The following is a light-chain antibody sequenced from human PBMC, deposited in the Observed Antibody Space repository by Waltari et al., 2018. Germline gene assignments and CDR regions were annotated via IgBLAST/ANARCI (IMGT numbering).Light chain of an antibody. J-gene: IGKJ5*01. V-gene: IGKV1-39*01. CDR1: QTINTH. CDR3: QQAYNVPPIT. CDR2: GAS. Sequence: DIQMTQSPPSLSASKGDRVTITCRASQTINTHLNWYQQKEGKAPQLLIFGASSLRSGVPSRFSCTGSGTEFTLTISGLQPEDFATYYCQQAYNVPPITFGQGTRLDLK.